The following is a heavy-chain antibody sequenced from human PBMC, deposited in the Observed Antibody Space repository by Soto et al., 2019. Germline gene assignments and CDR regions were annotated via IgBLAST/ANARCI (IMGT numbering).Heavy chain of an antibody. D-gene: IGHD2-15*01. Sequence: GESLKISCKGSGYSFTSYWIGWVRQMPGKGLEWMGIIYPGDSDTRYSPSFQGQVTISADKSISTAYLQWSSLTASDTAIYYCARSPYCSGGSCYASDFDYWGQGTLVTVSS. V-gene: IGHV5-51*01. J-gene: IGHJ4*02. CDR2: IYPGDSDT. CDR3: ARSPYCSGGSCYASDFDY. CDR1: GYSFTSYW.